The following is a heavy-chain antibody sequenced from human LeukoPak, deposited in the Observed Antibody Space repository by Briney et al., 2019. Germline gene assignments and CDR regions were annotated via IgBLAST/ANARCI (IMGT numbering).Heavy chain of an antibody. Sequence: GASVKVSCKASGYTFTSYYMHWVRQAPGQGLEWMGIINPSGGSTSYAQKFQGRVTMTRDTSTSTAYMELSSLRSEDTAVFYCARTPNDFWSGYPYYYYGMDVWGQGTTVTVSS. CDR3: ARTPNDFWSGYPYYYYGMDV. V-gene: IGHV1-46*01. J-gene: IGHJ6*02. D-gene: IGHD3-3*01. CDR2: INPSGGST. CDR1: GYTFTSYY.